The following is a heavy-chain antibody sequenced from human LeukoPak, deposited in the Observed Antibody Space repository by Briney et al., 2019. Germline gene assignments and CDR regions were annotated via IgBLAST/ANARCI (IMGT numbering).Heavy chain of an antibody. CDR2: ISGSGGST. J-gene: IGHJ6*02. D-gene: IGHD2-2*01. Sequence: GGSLRLSCAASGSTFSSYALSWVRQAPGKGLEWVSAISGSGGSTYYADSVKGRFTISRDNSKNTLYLQMNSLRAEDTAVYYCAKAHSPYCSSTSCYSASYYYYYGMDVWGQGTTATVSS. CDR3: AKAHSPYCSSTSCYSASYYYYYGMDV. CDR1: GSTFSSYA. V-gene: IGHV3-23*01.